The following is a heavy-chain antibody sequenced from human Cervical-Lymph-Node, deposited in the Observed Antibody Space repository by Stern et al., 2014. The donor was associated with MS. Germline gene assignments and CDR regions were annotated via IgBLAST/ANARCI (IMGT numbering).Heavy chain of an antibody. D-gene: IGHD6-13*01. CDR2: IYPGNSEP. CDR1: GYSLTNTW. CDR3: ARGRGIALRPDY. Sequence: VPLVQSGAELNKPGESLRISCKGSGYSLTNTWIGWVRQMPGKGLEWMGIIYPGNSEPRYTPPFQGQVTISAAKSINTAYLQWSSLKASDTAMYYCARGRGIALRPDYWGQGTLVTVSS. J-gene: IGHJ4*02. V-gene: IGHV5-51*03.